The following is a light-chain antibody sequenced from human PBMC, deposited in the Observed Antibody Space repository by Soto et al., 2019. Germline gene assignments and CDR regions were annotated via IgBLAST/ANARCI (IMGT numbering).Light chain of an antibody. CDR3: QQYSNWPQVT. V-gene: IGKV3-15*01. Sequence: EIVLTQSPATPSFSPGERATLSCRASQSVSSYLAWYQQKPGQAPRLLIYDTSTRATDIPARFSGSGSGTEFTLTISSLQSEDFALYYCQQYSNWPQVTFGQGTRLEIK. J-gene: IGKJ5*01. CDR2: DTS. CDR1: QSVSSY.